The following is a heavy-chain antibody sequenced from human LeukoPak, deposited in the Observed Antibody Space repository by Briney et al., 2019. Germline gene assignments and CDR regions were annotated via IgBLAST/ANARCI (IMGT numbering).Heavy chain of an antibody. CDR1: GGSISRSSYY. Sequence: PSETLSLTCTVSGGSISRSSYYWGCHRQPPGKGLEWIGSIHDSGIFYHNPSLKSRVTISVDTSKNHFSLKLSSVTAADTAVYYCPRHQEVDFDLWGRGTLVTVSS. CDR2: IHDSGIF. V-gene: IGHV4-39*01. J-gene: IGHJ2*01. CDR3: PRHQEVDFDL.